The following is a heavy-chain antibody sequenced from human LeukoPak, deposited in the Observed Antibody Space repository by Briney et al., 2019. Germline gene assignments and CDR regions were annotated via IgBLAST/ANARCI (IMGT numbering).Heavy chain of an antibody. CDR2: IYYSGST. CDR3: ARPPGP. V-gene: IGHV4-34*01. CDR1: GGSFSGYY. Sequence: SETLSLTCAVYGGSFSGYYWSWIRQPPGKGLEWIGSIYYSGSTYYNPSLKSRVTISVDTSKNQFSLKLSSVTAADTAVYYCARPPGPWGQGTLVTVSS. J-gene: IGHJ5*02.